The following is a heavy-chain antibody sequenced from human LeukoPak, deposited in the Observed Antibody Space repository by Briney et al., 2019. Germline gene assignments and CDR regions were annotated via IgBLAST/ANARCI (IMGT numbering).Heavy chain of an antibody. Sequence: GGSLRLSCAVSGFTFSSYAMSWVRQAPGKGLEWVSAISGSGGSTYYADSVKGRFTISRDNSKNTLYLQMNSLRAEDTAVYYCAKSAHWTVTPENYFDHWGQGTLVTVSS. CDR2: ISGSGGST. V-gene: IGHV3-23*01. J-gene: IGHJ4*02. CDR3: AKSAHWTVTPENYFDH. CDR1: GFTFSSYA. D-gene: IGHD4-17*01.